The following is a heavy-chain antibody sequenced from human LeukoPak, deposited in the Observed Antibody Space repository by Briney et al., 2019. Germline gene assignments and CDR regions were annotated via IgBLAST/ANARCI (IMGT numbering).Heavy chain of an antibody. Sequence: SETLSLTCAVYGGAFSGYYWSWIRQPPGKGLEWIGEINHSGSTNYNPSLKSRVTISVDTSKNQFSLKLSSVTAADTAVYYCTRGAGWLIDYWGQGILVTVSS. CDR1: GGAFSGYY. D-gene: IGHD3-16*01. V-gene: IGHV4-34*01. CDR3: TRGAGWLIDY. CDR2: INHSGST. J-gene: IGHJ4*02.